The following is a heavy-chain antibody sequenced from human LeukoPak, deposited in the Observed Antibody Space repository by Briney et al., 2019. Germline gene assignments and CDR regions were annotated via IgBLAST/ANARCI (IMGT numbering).Heavy chain of an antibody. J-gene: IGHJ6*02. CDR1: GGSISSGGYS. CDR3: ARDRGVAATWYYGMDV. V-gene: IGHV4-61*08. Sequence: KTSETLSLTCTVSGGSISSGGYSWSWIRQPPGKGLEWIGYIYHSGSTNYNPSLKSRVTISVDTSKNQFSLKLSSVTAADTAVYYCARDRGVAATWYYGMDVWGQGTTVTVSS. CDR2: IYHSGST. D-gene: IGHD2-15*01.